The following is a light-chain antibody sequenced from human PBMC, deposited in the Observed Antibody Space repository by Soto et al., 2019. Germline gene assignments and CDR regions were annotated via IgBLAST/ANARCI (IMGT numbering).Light chain of an antibody. CDR1: QGVNTF. CDR3: QQLESYPST. V-gene: IGKV1-9*01. CDR2: AAS. Sequence: IQLTQSPYSLSASVADSLAITCRASQGVNTFLAWYQQKPGKAPKLLIYAASTLQSGVPSRFSGSGSGTDFTLTISSLQPEDFATYYCQQLESYPSTFGGGTKVDIK. J-gene: IGKJ4*01.